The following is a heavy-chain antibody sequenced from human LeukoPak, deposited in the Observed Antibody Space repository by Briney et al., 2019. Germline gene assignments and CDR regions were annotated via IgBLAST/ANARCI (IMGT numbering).Heavy chain of an antibody. V-gene: IGHV6-1*01. D-gene: IGHD2-21*01. Sequence: SQTLSLTCALSGDSLSSNSAAWNWLRQSPSRGLEWLGRTYYRSKWYNDYAVSVKSRITINPATSKNQFSLQLNSVTPEDAAVYYWARDQVGIFDYWGQGTLVTVSS. CDR1: GDSLSSNSAA. CDR2: TYYRSKWYN. J-gene: IGHJ4*02. CDR3: ARDQVGIFDY.